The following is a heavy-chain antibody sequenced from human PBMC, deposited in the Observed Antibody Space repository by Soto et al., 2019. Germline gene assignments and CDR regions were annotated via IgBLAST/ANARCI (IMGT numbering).Heavy chain of an antibody. V-gene: IGHV1-69*13. CDR3: ARDTTMVRGVNMTALYGMGV. CDR1: GGTFSSYA. D-gene: IGHD3-10*01. Sequence: ASVKVSCKASGGTFSSYAISWVRQAPVQGREWMGGIIPIFGTANYAQKFQGRVTITADESTSTAYMELSSLRSEDTAVYYCARDTTMVRGVNMTALYGMGVSGQGTTVTVSS. J-gene: IGHJ6*02. CDR2: IIPIFGTA.